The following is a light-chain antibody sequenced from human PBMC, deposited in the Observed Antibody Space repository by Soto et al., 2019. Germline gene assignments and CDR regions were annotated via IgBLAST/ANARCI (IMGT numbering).Light chain of an antibody. Sequence: VLTQPASVSGSPGQSVTISCTGTSSDIGAYKYVSWYQHHPGKSPRLMIYEVSNRPSGVSNRFSASKSGNTASLTISGLQAEDEADYYCCSYRSTSTLVFGGGTKVTVL. CDR2: EVS. CDR1: SSDIGAYKY. J-gene: IGLJ2*01. CDR3: CSYRSTSTLV. V-gene: IGLV2-14*01.